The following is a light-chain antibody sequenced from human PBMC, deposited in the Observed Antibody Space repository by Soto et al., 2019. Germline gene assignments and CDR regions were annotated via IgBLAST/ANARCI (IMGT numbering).Light chain of an antibody. Sequence: DIQLTQSPSSLSASVGDRVTITCRVSQGISSYLNWYRQKPGKVPKLLIYSASNLQSRVPSWFRGSGSGTDCTLTICSLLPEDVATYYGQLTYHARPLTFGGGTKVEIK. CDR1: QGISSY. CDR2: SAS. J-gene: IGKJ4*01. CDR3: QLTYHARPLT. V-gene: IGKV1-27*01.